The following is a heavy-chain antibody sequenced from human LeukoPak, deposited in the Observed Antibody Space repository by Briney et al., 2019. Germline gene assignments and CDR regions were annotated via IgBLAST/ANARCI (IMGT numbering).Heavy chain of an antibody. CDR2: IYYSGST. CDR3: AKNYEAAAGTINWFDP. V-gene: IGHV4-39*01. Sequence: SETLSLTCTVSGGSISSSSYYWGWIRQPPGKGLEWIGSIYYSGSTYYNPSLKSRVTISVDTSKNQFSLKLSSVTAAGTAVYYCAKNYEAAAGTINWFDPWGQGTLVTVSS. CDR1: GGSISSSSYY. D-gene: IGHD6-13*01. J-gene: IGHJ5*02.